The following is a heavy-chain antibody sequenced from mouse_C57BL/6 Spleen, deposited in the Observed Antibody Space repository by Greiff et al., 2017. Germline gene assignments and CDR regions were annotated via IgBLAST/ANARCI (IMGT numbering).Heavy chain of an antibody. J-gene: IGHJ3*01. D-gene: IGHD2-4*01. CDR1: GYTFTSYW. CDR2: IYPGSGST. V-gene: IGHV1-55*01. Sequence: QVQLQQPGAELVKPGASVKMSCKASGYTFTSYWITWVKQRPGQGLEWIGDIYPGSGSTNYNEKFKSKATLTVDTSSSTAYMQLSSLTSEDSAVYYCARSGYDYVDAGAWFAYWGQGTLVTVSA. CDR3: ARSGYDYVDAGAWFAY.